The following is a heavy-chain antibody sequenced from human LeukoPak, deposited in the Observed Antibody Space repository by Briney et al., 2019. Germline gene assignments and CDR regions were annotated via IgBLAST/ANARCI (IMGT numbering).Heavy chain of an antibody. CDR3: AREDGSGSYSNFDY. V-gene: IGHV4-59*01. D-gene: IGHD1-26*01. CDR1: GGSISSYY. CDR2: IYYSGST. Sequence: KPSETLSLTCTVSGGSISSYYWSWIRQPPGKGLEWIGYIYYSGSTNYNPSLKSRVTISVDTSKNQFSLKLSSVTAADTAVYYCAREDGSGSYSNFDYWGQRTLVTVSS. J-gene: IGHJ4*02.